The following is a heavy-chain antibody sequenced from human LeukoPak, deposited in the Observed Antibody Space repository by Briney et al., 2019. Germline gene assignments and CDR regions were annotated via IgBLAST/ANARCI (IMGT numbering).Heavy chain of an antibody. Sequence: SQTLSLTSAISGDSVSSNSVTWNSIRQSPSRGLEWLGRTYYRSTWYNDYAVSVRGRITVNPDTSKNQFSLHLNSVTPEDTAVYYCARRLTQYDCFDPWGQGILVTVSS. CDR1: GDSVSSNSVT. CDR3: ARRLTQYDCFDP. J-gene: IGHJ5*02. CDR2: TYYRSTWYN. V-gene: IGHV6-1*01. D-gene: IGHD2-2*01.